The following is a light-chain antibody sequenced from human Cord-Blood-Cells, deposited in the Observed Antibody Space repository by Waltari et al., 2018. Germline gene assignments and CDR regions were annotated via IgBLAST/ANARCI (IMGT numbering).Light chain of an antibody. V-gene: IGKV1-39*01. CDR1: QSISSY. CDR3: QLNYSTPWT. CDR2: AAS. J-gene: IGKJ1*01. Sequence: DIQMTQSSSSLSASVGDRVTITCRASQSISSYLNWYQQKPGKAPKLLIYAASSLQSCVRSRYRGWVSETVFTLTISRLQPKDFATYHSQLNYSTPWTFGQGTKVEIK.